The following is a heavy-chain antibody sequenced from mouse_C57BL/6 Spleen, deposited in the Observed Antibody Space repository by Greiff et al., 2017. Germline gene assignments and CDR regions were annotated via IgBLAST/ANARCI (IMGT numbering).Heavy chain of an antibody. V-gene: IGHV5-9-1*02. CDR1: GFTFSSYA. CDR3: TRETMITTAMDY. CDR2: ISSGGDYI. J-gene: IGHJ4*01. D-gene: IGHD2-4*01. Sequence: EVKLMESGEGLVKPGGSLKLSCAASGFTFSSYAMSWVRQTPEKRLEWVAYISSGGDYIYYADTVKGRFTISRDNARNTLYLQMSSLKSEDTAMYYCTRETMITTAMDYWGQGTSVTVSS.